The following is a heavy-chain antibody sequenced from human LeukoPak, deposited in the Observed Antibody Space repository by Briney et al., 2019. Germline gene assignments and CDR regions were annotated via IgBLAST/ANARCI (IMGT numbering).Heavy chain of an antibody. J-gene: IGHJ1*01. CDR3: ARSGQWLGAEYFQH. Sequence: GGSLRLSCAAPGLTFSSYWMHWVRQGPGKGLVWVSRISSDGSSTTYADSVKGRFTISRDNAKNTLHLQTNSLRAEDTAVYYCARSGQWLGAEYFQHWGQGSLVTVSS. CDR1: GLTFSSYW. CDR2: ISSDGSST. D-gene: IGHD6-19*01. V-gene: IGHV3-74*01.